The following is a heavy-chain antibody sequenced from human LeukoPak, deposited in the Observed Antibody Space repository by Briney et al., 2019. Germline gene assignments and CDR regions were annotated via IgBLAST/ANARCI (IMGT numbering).Heavy chain of an antibody. CDR3: AKDGAWLRFDD. V-gene: IGHV3-20*04. D-gene: IGHD5-12*01. CDR2: INWNGGST. CDR1: GFIFSSYW. J-gene: IGHJ4*02. Sequence: GGSLRLSCEVSGFIFSSYWMSWVRQAPGKGLEWVSGINWNGGSTGYADSVKGRFTISRDNAKNSLYLQMNNLRAEDTAVYYCAKDGAWLRFDDWGQGILVTVSS.